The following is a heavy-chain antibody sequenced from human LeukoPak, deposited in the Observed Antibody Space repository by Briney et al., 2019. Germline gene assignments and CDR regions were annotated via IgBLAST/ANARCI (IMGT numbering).Heavy chain of an antibody. CDR3: AKGVTVAATTPFGY. CDR2: INSDGSGT. J-gene: IGHJ4*02. CDR1: GFTFSSYW. Sequence: GGSLRLSCAASGFTFSSYWMHWVRQAPGKGLVWVSRINSDGSGTSYADSVKGRFTISRDNAKSTLYLQMNSLRAEDTAVYYCAKGVTVAATTPFGYWGQGTLVTVSS. V-gene: IGHV3-74*01. D-gene: IGHD2-15*01.